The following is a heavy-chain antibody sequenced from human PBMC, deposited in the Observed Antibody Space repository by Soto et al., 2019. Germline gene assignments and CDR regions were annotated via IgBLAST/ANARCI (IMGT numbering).Heavy chain of an antibody. V-gene: IGHV1-18*04. CDR3: ARDQLAYCGGDCCFDI. Sequence: ASVKVSCKASGYTFTSYGISWVRQAPGQGLEWMGWISAYNGNTNYAQKLQGRVTMTTDTSTSTAYMELRSLRSDDTAVYYCARDQLAYCGGDCCFDIWGQGTMVTVSS. CDR2: ISAYNGNT. D-gene: IGHD2-21*02. CDR1: GYTFTSYG. J-gene: IGHJ3*02.